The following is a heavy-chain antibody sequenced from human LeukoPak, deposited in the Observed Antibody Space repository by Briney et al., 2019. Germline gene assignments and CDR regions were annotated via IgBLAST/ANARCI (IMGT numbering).Heavy chain of an antibody. Sequence: GGSLRLSCAASGFTFSSYGMHWVRQAPGKGLEWVAVIWYDGSNKYYADSVKGRFTISRDNSKNTLYLQMNSLRAEDTAVYYCARFYGSGIRAFDFWGQGTLVTVSS. CDR3: ARFYGSGIRAFDF. CDR1: GFTFSSYG. D-gene: IGHD3-10*01. CDR2: IWYDGSNK. V-gene: IGHV3-33*01. J-gene: IGHJ4*02.